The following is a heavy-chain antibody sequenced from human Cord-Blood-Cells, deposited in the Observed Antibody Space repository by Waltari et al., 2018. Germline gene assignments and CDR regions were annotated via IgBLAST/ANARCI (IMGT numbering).Heavy chain of an antibody. Sequence: QVQLVQSGAEVKKPGASVKVSCKASGYTFPGYYMHWVRQAPGQGLEWMGRINPNSGGTNYAQKFQGRVTMTRDTSISTAYMELSRLRSDDTAVYYCARGGYGGSSSWYGAFDIWGQGTMVTVSS. CDR2: INPNSGGT. V-gene: IGHV1-2*06. CDR3: ARGGYGGSSSWYGAFDI. D-gene: IGHD6-13*01. J-gene: IGHJ3*02. CDR1: GYTFPGYY.